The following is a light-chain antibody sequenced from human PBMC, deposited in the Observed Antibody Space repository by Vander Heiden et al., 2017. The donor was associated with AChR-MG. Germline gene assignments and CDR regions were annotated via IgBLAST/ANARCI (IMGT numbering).Light chain of an antibody. V-gene: IGKV1-5*01. Sequence: DIQMTQSPSTLSASVGDRVTITCRASQSISGWLAWYQQKPGEAPNLLIYEASTLHSGVASRFSGSGSGTEFTLTITNLQPDDFATYFCQQYNGYPRTFGQGTRLEIQ. CDR3: QQYNGYPRT. CDR1: QSISGW. J-gene: IGKJ2*01. CDR2: EAS.